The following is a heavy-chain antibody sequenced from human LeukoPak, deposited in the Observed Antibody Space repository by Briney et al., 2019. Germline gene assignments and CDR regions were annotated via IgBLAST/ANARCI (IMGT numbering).Heavy chain of an antibody. CDR3: ARDRRWELLINYFDY. Sequence: SGGPLRLSCAASGFTFSSYSMNWVRQAPGKGLEWVSSISSSSSYIYYADSVEGRFTISRDNAKNSLYLQMNSLRAEDTAVYYCARDRRWELLINYFDYWGQGTLVTVSS. V-gene: IGHV3-21*01. CDR1: GFTFSSYS. CDR2: ISSSSSYI. J-gene: IGHJ4*02. D-gene: IGHD1-26*01.